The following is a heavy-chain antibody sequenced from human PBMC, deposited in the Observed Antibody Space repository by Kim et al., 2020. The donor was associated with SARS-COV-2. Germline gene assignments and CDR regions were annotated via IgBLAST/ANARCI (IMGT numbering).Heavy chain of an antibody. Sequence: NYAQKFQGIVTMTTDTSTSTAYMELGSLRADDTAVYYCAGDQSGYNHFDFWGQGTLVTVSS. J-gene: IGHJ4*02. CDR3: AGDQSGYNHFDF. V-gene: IGHV1-18*01. D-gene: IGHD5-12*01.